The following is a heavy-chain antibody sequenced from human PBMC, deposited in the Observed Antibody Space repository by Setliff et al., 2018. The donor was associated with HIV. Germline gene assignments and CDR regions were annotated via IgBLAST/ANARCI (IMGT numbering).Heavy chain of an antibody. Sequence: SQTLSLTCVISGDSVSNNNAAWNWIRQSPSRGLEWLGRTHYRSKWYHDYAASLKGRMNINPDTSKNQFSLQLNSVTPEDTAVYYCARGGKIAAAGGIFDYWGQGTLVTVSS. V-gene: IGHV6-1*01. CDR2: THYRSKWYH. D-gene: IGHD6-13*01. CDR1: GDSVSNNNAA. J-gene: IGHJ4*02. CDR3: ARGGKIAAAGGIFDY.